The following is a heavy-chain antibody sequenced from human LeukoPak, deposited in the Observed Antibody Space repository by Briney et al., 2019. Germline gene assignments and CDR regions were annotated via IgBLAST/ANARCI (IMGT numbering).Heavy chain of an antibody. V-gene: IGHV4-59*01. Sequence: SETLCLTCTASGCSFSSYYWSWIRQPPGKGREWIGYIYYRGSTNYNPSFESGVTISSGTSTNHFFFMLRSVISADKAVEYCARDSPHGYNNVYFDYWGQGNLVTVSS. CDR1: GCSFSSYY. CDR2: IYYRGST. D-gene: IGHD5-24*01. J-gene: IGHJ4*02. CDR3: ARDSPHGYNNVYFDY.